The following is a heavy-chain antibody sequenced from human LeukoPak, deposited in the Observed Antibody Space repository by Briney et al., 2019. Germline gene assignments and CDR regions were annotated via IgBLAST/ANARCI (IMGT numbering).Heavy chain of an antibody. CDR3: AKSDCGGDCHLLDY. D-gene: IGHD2-21*02. Sequence: GGPLRLSCAASGFTFSTYAMSWVRQAPGKGLEWVSHFGGSGGAIYYAHSLKRRFTISRDNTNNTLYLQMNSLRAEDTAVYYCAKSDCGGDCHLLDYWGQGTLVTVSS. CDR1: GFTFSTYA. V-gene: IGHV3-23*01. CDR2: FGGSGGAI. J-gene: IGHJ4*02.